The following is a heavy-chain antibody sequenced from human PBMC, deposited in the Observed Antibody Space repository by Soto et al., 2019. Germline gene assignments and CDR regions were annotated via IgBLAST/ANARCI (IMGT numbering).Heavy chain of an antibody. V-gene: IGHV3-53*02. CDR2: IYSGGST. CDR1: GFTVSSNY. D-gene: IGHD5-12*01. CDR3: ARWLQLRGGFDY. J-gene: IGHJ4*02. Sequence: EVQLVETGGGLIQPGGSLRLSCAASGFTVSSNYMSWVRQAPGKGLEWVSVIYSGGSTYYADSVKGRFTISRDNAKNTLYLQMNSLRAEDTAVYYCARWLQLRGGFDYWGQGTLVTVSS.